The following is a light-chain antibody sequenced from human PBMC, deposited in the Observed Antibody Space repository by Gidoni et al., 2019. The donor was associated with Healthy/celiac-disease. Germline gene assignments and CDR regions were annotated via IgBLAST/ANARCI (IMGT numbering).Light chain of an antibody. V-gene: IGKV1-39*01. CDR3: QQSYSTPRT. CDR2: AAS. CDR1: QSISSY. J-gene: IGKJ1*01. Sequence: DTQLTHLPSSLSASVGDRVTITCRASQSISSYLNWYQQKPGKAPKLLIYAASSLQSGVPSRFSGSGSGTDFTLTISSLQPEDFATYYCQQSYSTPRTFGQGTKVEIK.